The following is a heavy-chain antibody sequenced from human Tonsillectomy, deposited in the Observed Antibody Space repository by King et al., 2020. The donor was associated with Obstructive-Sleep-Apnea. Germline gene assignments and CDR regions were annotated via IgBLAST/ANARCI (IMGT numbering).Heavy chain of an antibody. CDR1: GGSISSGGYS. D-gene: IGHD2-15*01. CDR2: IYYSGST. CDR3: ARVWGYCSGGSCYSQRYFDY. Sequence: QLQESGPGLVKPSQTLSLTCAVSGGSISSGGYSWSWIRQPPGKGLEWIGYIYYSGSTYYNPSLKSRVTISVDTSKNQFSLKLSPVTAADTAVYYCARVWGYCSGGSCYSQRYFDYWGQGTLVTVSS. V-gene: IGHV4-30-4*07. J-gene: IGHJ4*02.